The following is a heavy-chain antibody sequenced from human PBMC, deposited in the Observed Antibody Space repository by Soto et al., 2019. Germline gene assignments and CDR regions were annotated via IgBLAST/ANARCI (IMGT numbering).Heavy chain of an antibody. J-gene: IGHJ4*02. CDR2: TYSGGTT. Sequence: EVQLVETGGGLVQPGGSLRLSCAASGFTVSRNYMSWVRQAPGKGLERVSVTYSGGTTYYADSVKGRFTITRDNSKNTLYLQMNSLRAEDTAVYYCARAAEFDYWGQGTLVTVSS. CDR3: ARAAEFDY. V-gene: IGHV3-53*02. CDR1: GFTVSRNY.